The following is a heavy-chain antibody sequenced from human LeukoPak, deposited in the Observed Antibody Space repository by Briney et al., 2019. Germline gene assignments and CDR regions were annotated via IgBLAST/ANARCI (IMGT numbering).Heavy chain of an antibody. V-gene: IGHV3-21*01. CDR3: ARWGLYDFWSGYYDYYYYYGMDV. Sequence: GGSLRLSCAASGFTFSSYSMNWVRQAPGKGLEWASSISSSSSYIYYADSVKGRFTISRDNAKNSLYLQMNSLRAEDTAVYYCARWGLYDFWSGYYDYYYYYGMDVWGQGTTVTVSS. CDR1: GFTFSSYS. J-gene: IGHJ6*02. D-gene: IGHD3-3*01. CDR2: ISSSSSYI.